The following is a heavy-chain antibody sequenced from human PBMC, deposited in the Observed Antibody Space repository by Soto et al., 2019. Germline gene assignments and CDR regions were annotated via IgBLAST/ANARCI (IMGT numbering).Heavy chain of an antibody. J-gene: IGHJ2*01. CDR3: AKTPRGVDRGDWFFDV. CDR2: ISPSGDRT. D-gene: IGHD3-10*01. V-gene: IGHV3-23*01. CDR1: GLTFSSYG. Sequence: GGSLRLSCAASGLTFSSYGMTWVRLAPGRGLDYVSAISPSGDRTWYADSVKGRFTISRDNSKNTLYLQMNGLRAEDTAIYYCAKTPRGVDRGDWFFDVWGRATLVTVSS.